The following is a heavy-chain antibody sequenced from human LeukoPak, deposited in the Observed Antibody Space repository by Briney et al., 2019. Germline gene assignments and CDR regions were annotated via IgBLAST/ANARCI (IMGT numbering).Heavy chain of an antibody. CDR1: GFTFSDYD. V-gene: IGHV3-21*06. Sequence: PGGSLRLSCSASGFTFSDYDMNWIRQAPGKGLEWISAISGRSSHTYYGDPVKGRFSISRDNAKNLLYLQMNGLGAEDTAVYYCGGAFPPLRTSSAGDLWGQGTLVTASS. J-gene: IGHJ4*02. D-gene: IGHD3-16*01. CDR3: GGAFPPLRTSSAGDL. CDR2: ISGRSSHT.